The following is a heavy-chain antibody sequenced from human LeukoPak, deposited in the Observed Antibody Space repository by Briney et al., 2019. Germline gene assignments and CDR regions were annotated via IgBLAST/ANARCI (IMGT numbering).Heavy chain of an antibody. CDR2: ISYDGSNK. V-gene: IGHV3-30*18. CDR1: GFTFSSYG. CDR3: AKAGTRLGLAYFDY. Sequence: PGGSLRLSCAASGFTFSSYGMHWVRQAPGKGLEWVAVISYDGSNKYYADSVKGRFTISRDNSKNTLYLQMNSLRAEDTALYYCAKAGTRLGLAYFDYWGQGTLVTVSS. J-gene: IGHJ4*02. D-gene: IGHD3-16*01.